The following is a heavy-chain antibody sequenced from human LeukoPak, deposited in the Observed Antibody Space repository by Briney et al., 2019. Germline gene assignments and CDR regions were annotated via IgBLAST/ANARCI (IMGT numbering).Heavy chain of an antibody. CDR2: IISSGGST. V-gene: IGHV3-23*01. CDR1: GFTFDTYA. J-gene: IGHJ4*02. D-gene: IGHD2-15*01. CDR3: AKGKGSSSSSIDW. Sequence: GGSLRLSCAASGFTFDTYAMRCVRQAPGRGLEWGARIISSGGSTYYADSVKGRFTVSRDNSKTTLYLQIHSLRAEDTAVYYCAKGKGSSSSSIDWWGQGTLITVSS.